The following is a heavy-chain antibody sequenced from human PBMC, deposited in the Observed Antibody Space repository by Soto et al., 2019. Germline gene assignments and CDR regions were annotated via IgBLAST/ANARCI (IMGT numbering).Heavy chain of an antibody. V-gene: IGHV4-28*01. CDR2: IYYSGST. Sequence: QVQLQESGPGLVKPSDTLSLTCAVSGYSISSSNWWGWIRQPPGKGLEWIGYIYYSGSTYYNPSLKSRVTMSVDTSKNQFSLKLSSVTAVDTAVYYCARTMADGNYGDRPYNWFDPWGQGTLVTVSS. CDR3: ARTMADGNYGDRPYNWFDP. J-gene: IGHJ5*02. D-gene: IGHD4-17*01. CDR1: GYSISSSNW.